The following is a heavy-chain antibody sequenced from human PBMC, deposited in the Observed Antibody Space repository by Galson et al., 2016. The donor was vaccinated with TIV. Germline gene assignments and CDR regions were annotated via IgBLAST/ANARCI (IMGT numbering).Heavy chain of an antibody. CDR1: GYTFTGYF. J-gene: IGHJ2*01. V-gene: IGHV1-2*02. Sequence: SVKVSCKASGYTFTGYFMHWVRQAPGQGLEWMGWINPNSGGTNYARKFQGRVTMTRDTSISTAYMELSSLITDDTAMYFCARAPTLIVATIYWYFDLWGRGTLVTCSS. D-gene: IGHD5-12*01. CDR2: INPNSGGT. CDR3: ARAPTLIVATIYWYFDL.